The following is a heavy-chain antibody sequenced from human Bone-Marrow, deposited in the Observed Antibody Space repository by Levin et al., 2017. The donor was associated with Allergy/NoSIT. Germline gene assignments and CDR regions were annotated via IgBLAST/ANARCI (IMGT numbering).Heavy chain of an antibody. V-gene: IGHV1-18*01. J-gene: IGHJ5*01. CDR1: GYTFTNYA. CDR2: VSAYNGNT. D-gene: IGHD1-26*01. Sequence: ASVKVSCKASGYTFTNYAIGWVRQAPGQGLEWMGWVSAYNGNTIYAQKFQGRVTMTTDTSTSTAYMELRSLRSDDTAVYYCAKASGHTPIVDGWFDSWGPGNLVTV. CDR3: AKASGHTPIVDGWFDS.